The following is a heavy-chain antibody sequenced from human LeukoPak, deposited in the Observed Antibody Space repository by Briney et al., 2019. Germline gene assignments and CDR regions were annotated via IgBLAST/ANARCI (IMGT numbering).Heavy chain of an antibody. CDR2: IYYSGST. J-gene: IGHJ3*02. Sequence: SETLSLTCTVSGGSISSYYWSWIRQPPGKGLEWIGYIYYSGSTNYNPSLKSRVTISVDTSKNQFSLKLSSVTAADTAVYYCARQIEFGSYCGGDCYSNAFDIWGQGTMVTVSS. V-gene: IGHV4-59*08. CDR1: GGSISSYY. D-gene: IGHD2-21*01. CDR3: ARQIEFGSYCGGDCYSNAFDI.